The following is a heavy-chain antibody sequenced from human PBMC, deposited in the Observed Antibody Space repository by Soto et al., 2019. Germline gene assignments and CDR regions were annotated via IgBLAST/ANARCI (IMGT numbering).Heavy chain of an antibody. CDR3: ARDGGVAVAVDASDI. D-gene: IGHD6-19*01. Sequence: EVQLVESGGGVVRPRGSLRLSCAASGFTFEDHGMTWVRHVPGNGLEWVAEINWSGSSPSYADSVKGRFTISRDNAKNSLYLQMNSLRAEDTALYFCARDGGVAVAVDASDIWGQGTMVTVSS. CDR2: INWSGSSP. V-gene: IGHV3-20*04. CDR1: GFTFEDHG. J-gene: IGHJ3*02.